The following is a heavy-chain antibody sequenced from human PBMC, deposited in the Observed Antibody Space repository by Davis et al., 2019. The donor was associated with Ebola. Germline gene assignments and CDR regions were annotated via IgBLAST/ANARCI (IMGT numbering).Heavy chain of an antibody. J-gene: IGHJ4*02. CDR2: IYYSGST. D-gene: IGHD1-1*01. Sequence: MPSETLSLTCTVSGGSISSYYWHWIRQPPWKGLEWIGYIYYSGSTNYNPSLKSRVTISKDTSKNQFSLKLSSVTAADTAVYYCARQNAATEVYDYWGQGTLVTVSS. V-gene: IGHV4-59*08. CDR3: ARQNAATEVYDY. CDR1: GGSISSYY.